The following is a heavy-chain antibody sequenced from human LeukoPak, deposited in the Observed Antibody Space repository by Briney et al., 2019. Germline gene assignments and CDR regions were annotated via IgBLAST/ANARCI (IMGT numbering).Heavy chain of an antibody. Sequence: GGSLRLSCAASGFTVSSNYMSWVRQAPGKGLEGLSVIYSGGSTYYADSVKGRFTISRDNSKNTLYLQMNSLRAEDTAVYYCAREGAAVRGYSSNQYYFDYWGPGTLVTVSS. CDR1: GFTVSSNY. CDR2: IYSGGST. D-gene: IGHD6-13*01. V-gene: IGHV3-66*01. CDR3: AREGAAVRGYSSNQYYFDY. J-gene: IGHJ4*02.